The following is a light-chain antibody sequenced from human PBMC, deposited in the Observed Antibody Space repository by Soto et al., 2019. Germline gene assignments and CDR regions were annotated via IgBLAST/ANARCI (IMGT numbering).Light chain of an antibody. CDR3: QQRSNWPQIT. V-gene: IGKV3-11*01. CDR1: QSVSKY. Sequence: EIVLTQSPATLSLSPGERATLSCRASQSVSKYLAWYQQKPGQAPRLLIHDASNRATDIPARLSGSGSGTDFTLTISSLQPEYFGVYYRQQRSNWPQITFGGGTKVEIK. J-gene: IGKJ4*01. CDR2: DAS.